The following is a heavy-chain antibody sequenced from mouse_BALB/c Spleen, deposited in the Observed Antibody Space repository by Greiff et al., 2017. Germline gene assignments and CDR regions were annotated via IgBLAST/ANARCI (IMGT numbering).Heavy chain of an antibody. J-gene: IGHJ3*01. Sequence: EVMLVESGGGLVQPGGSLKLSCAASGFTFSSYTMSWVRQTPEKRLEWVAYISNGGGSTYYPDTVKGRFTISRDNAKNTLYLQMSSLKSEDTAMYYCARQRDDDGPWFAYWGQGTLVTVSA. D-gene: IGHD2-3*01. CDR1: GFTFSSYT. CDR3: ARQRDDDGPWFAY. V-gene: IGHV5-12-2*01. CDR2: ISNGGGST.